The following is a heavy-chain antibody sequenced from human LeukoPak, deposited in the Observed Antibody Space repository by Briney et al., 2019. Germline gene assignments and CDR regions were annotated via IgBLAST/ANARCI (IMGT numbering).Heavy chain of an antibody. D-gene: IGHD5-24*01. Sequence: GGYLRLSCAASGFTVSSNYMSWVRQAPGKGLEWVSVIYSGGSTYYADSVKGRFTISRDNSKNTLYLQMNSLRAEDTAVYYCARENARLMDFDIWGHGTMVTVSS. CDR2: IYSGGST. V-gene: IGHV3-66*02. CDR1: GFTVSSNY. CDR3: ARENARLMDFDI. J-gene: IGHJ3*02.